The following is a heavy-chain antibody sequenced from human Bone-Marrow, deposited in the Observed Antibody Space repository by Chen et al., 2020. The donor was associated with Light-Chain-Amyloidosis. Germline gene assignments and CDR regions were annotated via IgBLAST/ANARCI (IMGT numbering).Heavy chain of an antibody. CDR3: ARTGTSGYFYYR. CDR2: MNPNNGAT. J-gene: IGHJ4*02. CDR1: GCTFTRFD. D-gene: IGHD3-22*01. V-gene: IGHV1-8*01. Sequence: QVQLVQSGAEVRQPGASVKVSCKASGCTFTRFDINWVRQAPGQGLEWVGWMNPNNGATNYAQKFQGRVTMTRNTSISTAYLELSSLRSEDTAMYYCARTGTSGYFYYRWGQGTLVTASS.